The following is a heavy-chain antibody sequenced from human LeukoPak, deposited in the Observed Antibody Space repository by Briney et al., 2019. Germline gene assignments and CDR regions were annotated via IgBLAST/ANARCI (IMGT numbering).Heavy chain of an antibody. CDR1: DFTLRSYW. D-gene: IGHD3-16*01. V-gene: IGHV3-74*01. Sequence: GGSRKLSGTALDFTLRSYWWPWFGQAPGKGLVWVSRINSDGSSTSYADSVKGRFTISRDNAKNTLYLQMNSLRAEDTAVYYCARVGYYYGYDYWGQGTLVTVSS. J-gene: IGHJ4*02. CDR2: INSDGSST. CDR3: ARVGYYYGYDY.